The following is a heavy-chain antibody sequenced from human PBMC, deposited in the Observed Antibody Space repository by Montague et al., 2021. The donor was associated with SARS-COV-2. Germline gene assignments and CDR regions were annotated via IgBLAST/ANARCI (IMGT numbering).Heavy chain of an antibody. J-gene: IGHJ3*02. V-gene: IGHV2-5*02. CDR3: AHRRGLLLSDAFDI. Sequence: PALVKPTQTLTLTCTFSGLSRSTSGVGVGWIRQPPGKALEWLALIYWDDDKRYSPSLKSRLTITKDTSKDQVVLTMTNMDPVDTATYYCAHRRGLLLSDAFDIWAKGQWSPSLQ. CDR1: GLSRSTSGVG. D-gene: IGHD1-26*01. CDR2: IYWDDDK.